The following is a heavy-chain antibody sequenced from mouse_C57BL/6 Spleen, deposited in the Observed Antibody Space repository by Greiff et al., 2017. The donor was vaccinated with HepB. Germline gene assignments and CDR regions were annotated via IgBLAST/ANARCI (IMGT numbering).Heavy chain of an antibody. D-gene: IGHD3-3*01. CDR1: GYTFTDYE. J-gene: IGHJ4*01. CDR3: TRRGWDTDYYAMDY. Sequence: QVQLQQSGAELVRPGASVTLSCKASGYTFTDYEMHWVKQTPVHGLEWIGAIDPETGGTAYNQKFKGKAILTADKSSSTAYMELRSLTSEDSAVYYCTRRGWDTDYYAMDYWGQGTSVTVSS. CDR2: IDPETGGT. V-gene: IGHV1-15*01.